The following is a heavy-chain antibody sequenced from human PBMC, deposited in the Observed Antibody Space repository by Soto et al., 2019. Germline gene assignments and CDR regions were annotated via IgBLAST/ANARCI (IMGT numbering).Heavy chain of an antibody. D-gene: IGHD3-10*01. V-gene: IGHV4-31*03. CDR2: IYHSGTT. Sequence: QVQLQESGPGLVKPSETLSLSCNVSGGSISSDEFFWSWVRQHPARGLEWIGYIYHSGTTYYNPSLQSRITISVDTSKNQFSLKLRSVTAADTAVYFCARDEDHGSSLSGGMDVWGQGTAVTVS. CDR1: GGSISSDEFF. CDR3: ARDEDHGSSLSGGMDV. J-gene: IGHJ6*02.